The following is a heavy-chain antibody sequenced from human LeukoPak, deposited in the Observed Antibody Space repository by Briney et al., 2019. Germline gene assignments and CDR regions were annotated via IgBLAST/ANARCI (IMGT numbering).Heavy chain of an antibody. CDR2: INHSGST. CDR1: GGSFSGYY. J-gene: IGHJ4*02. V-gene: IGHV4-34*01. D-gene: IGHD6-13*01. Sequence: SETLSLTCAVYGGSFSGYYWSWIRQPPGKGLEWVGEINHSGSTNYNPSLKSRVTISVDTSKNQFSLKLSSVTAADTAVYYCARGVSKSSSWFLAGGQGTLVTVSS. CDR3: ARGVSKSSSWFLA.